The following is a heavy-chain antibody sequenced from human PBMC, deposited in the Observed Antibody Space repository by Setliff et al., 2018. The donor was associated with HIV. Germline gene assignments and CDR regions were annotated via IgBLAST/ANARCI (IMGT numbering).Heavy chain of an antibody. Sequence: GGSLRLSCVGSGFTFSSYAIHWVRQAPGEGLEWVAFIRFDGSNTYYADSVKGRFIASRDNSKNTVYLQMQRLTAEDSAVYYCAKDAGSCSGNRCHRYHDFWGQGTLVTVSS. CDR1: GFTFSSYA. CDR3: AKDAGSCSGNRCHRYHDF. D-gene: IGHD2-15*01. V-gene: IGHV3-30*02. J-gene: IGHJ4*02. CDR2: IRFDGSNT.